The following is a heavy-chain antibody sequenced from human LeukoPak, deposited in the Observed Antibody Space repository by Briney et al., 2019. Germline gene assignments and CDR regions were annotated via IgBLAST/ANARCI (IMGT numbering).Heavy chain of an antibody. Sequence: GASVKASCKASGYTFTSYGISWVRQAPGQGLEWMGWISAYNGNTNYAQKLQGRVTMTTDTSASTAYMELRSLRSDDTAVYYCARNHRSGSYTTWGQGTLVTVSS. CDR2: ISAYNGNT. V-gene: IGHV1-18*01. D-gene: IGHD1-26*01. J-gene: IGHJ4*02. CDR1: GYTFTSYG. CDR3: ARNHRSGSYTT.